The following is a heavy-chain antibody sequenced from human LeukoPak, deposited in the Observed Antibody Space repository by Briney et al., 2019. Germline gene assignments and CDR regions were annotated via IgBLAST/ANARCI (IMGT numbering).Heavy chain of an antibody. CDR3: ARAGYDILTGYYSSVY. V-gene: IGHV3-21*01. D-gene: IGHD3-9*01. CDR1: GFTFSSYS. J-gene: IGHJ4*02. CDR2: ISSSSSYI. Sequence: GGSQRLSCAASGFTFSSYSMNWVRQAPRKGLEWVSSISSSSSYIYYAGSVKGGFTISRDNAKNSLYLQMNSLRDEDTAVYYCARAGYDILTGYYSSVYWGQGTLVTVSS.